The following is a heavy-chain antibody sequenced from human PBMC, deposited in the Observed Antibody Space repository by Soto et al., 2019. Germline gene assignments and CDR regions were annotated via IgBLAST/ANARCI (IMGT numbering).Heavy chain of an antibody. CDR3: ARGPLAAAGLDY. CDR2: IYYSGST. J-gene: IGHJ4*02. CDR1: GGSISSSSYY. Sequence: PSETLSLTCTVSGGSISSSSYYWGWIRQPPGKRLEWIGSIYYSGSTYYNPSLKSRVTISVDTSKNQFSLKLSSVTAADTAVYYCARGPLAAAGLDYWGQGTLVTVSS. D-gene: IGHD6-13*01. V-gene: IGHV4-39*01.